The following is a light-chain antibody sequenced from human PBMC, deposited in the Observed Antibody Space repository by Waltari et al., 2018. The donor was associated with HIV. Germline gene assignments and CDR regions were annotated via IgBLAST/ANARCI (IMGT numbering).Light chain of an antibody. CDR1: QGIHDY. CDR2: AAS. CDR3: QKYNSGQWT. J-gene: IGKJ1*01. Sequence: DIQITQSPSSLSASVGNRVTITCRASQGIHDYLAWYQQKPGKVPKLLIYAASTLQSGVPSRFSGSGSGTDFTLTITSLQPEDVATYYCQKYNSGQWTFGQGTKVEI. V-gene: IGKV1-27*01.